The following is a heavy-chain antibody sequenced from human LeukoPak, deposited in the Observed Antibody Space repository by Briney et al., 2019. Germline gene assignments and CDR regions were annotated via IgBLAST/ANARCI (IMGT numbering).Heavy chain of an antibody. D-gene: IGHD2-15*01. Sequence: RSGGSLRLSCAASGFTVSSNYMSWVRQAPGKGLEWVSVIYSGGSTYYADSVKGRFTISRDNSKNTLYLQMNSLRAEDTAVYYCARRYCSGGSCYSFRGDWFDPWGQGTLVTVSS. V-gene: IGHV3-53*01. J-gene: IGHJ5*02. CDR3: ARRYCSGGSCYSFRGDWFDP. CDR2: IYSGGST. CDR1: GFTVSSNY.